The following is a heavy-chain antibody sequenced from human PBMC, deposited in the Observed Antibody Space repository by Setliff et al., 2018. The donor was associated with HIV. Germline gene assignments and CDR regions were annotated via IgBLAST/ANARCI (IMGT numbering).Heavy chain of an antibody. CDR1: GYTFSAYF. J-gene: IGHJ6*03. Sequence: SVKVSCKASGYTFSAYFISWVRQAPGQGLEWMGGIIPIFGTTNYAQKFQGRVTITADESTSTVYMELSSLRSEDTAVYYCATNPEMATINYYYYYMDVWGKGTKVTVSS. V-gene: IGHV1-69*13. D-gene: IGHD5-12*01. CDR3: ATNPEMATINYYYYYMDV. CDR2: IIPIFGTT.